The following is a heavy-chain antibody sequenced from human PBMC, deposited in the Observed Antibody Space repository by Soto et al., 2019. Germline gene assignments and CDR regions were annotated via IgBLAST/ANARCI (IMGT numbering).Heavy chain of an antibody. CDR1: GGSISSSSYY. Sequence: SETLSLTCTVSGGSISSSSYYGGWIRQPPGKGLEWIGSIYYSGSTYYNPSLKSRVTISVDTSKNQFSLKLSSVTAADTAVYYCARHGQSGDSGAFDIWGQGTMVT. CDR3: ARHGQSGDSGAFDI. D-gene: IGHD5-12*01. V-gene: IGHV4-39*01. J-gene: IGHJ3*02. CDR2: IYYSGST.